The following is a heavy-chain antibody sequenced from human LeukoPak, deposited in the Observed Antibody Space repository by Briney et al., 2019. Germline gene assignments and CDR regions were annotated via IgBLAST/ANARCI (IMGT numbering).Heavy chain of an antibody. J-gene: IGHJ4*02. Sequence: GGSLRLSCEASGFTFSDYYMSWIRQAPGKGLEWVSYISTSSSYTNYADSVKGRITISRDNAKNSLYLQMNSLRAEDTAVYYCARGGEYCSGAICPDYWGQGTLVTVSS. CDR2: ISTSSSYT. CDR1: GFTFSDYY. CDR3: ARGGEYCSGAICPDY. D-gene: IGHD2-15*01. V-gene: IGHV3-11*05.